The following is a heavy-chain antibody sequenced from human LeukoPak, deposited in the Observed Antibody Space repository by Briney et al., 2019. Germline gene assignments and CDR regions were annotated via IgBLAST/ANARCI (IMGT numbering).Heavy chain of an antibody. CDR1: GYTFTSYG. D-gene: IGHD2-2*01. Sequence: GASVKVSCKASGYTFTSYGISWVRQAPGQGLEWMGWISAYNGNTNYAQKLQGRVTMTTDTSTSTAYMELRSLRSDDTAVYYCARGYCRSTSCYGVDYWGQGTLVTVSS. J-gene: IGHJ4*02. V-gene: IGHV1-18*01. CDR2: ISAYNGNT. CDR3: ARGYCRSTSCYGVDY.